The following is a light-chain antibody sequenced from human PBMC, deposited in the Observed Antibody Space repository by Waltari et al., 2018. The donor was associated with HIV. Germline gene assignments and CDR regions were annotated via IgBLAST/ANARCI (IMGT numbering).Light chain of an antibody. Sequence: EIVLTQSPGTLSLSPGERATLSGRASQSVSRSLAWYQQKPGHAPRLLISGASSRATGIPDRFSGSGSVTDFTLTINRLEPEDFAVYYGQQYGGSSTFGGGTKVEI. CDR1: QSVSRS. V-gene: IGKV3-20*01. J-gene: IGKJ4*01. CDR3: QQYGGSST. CDR2: GAS.